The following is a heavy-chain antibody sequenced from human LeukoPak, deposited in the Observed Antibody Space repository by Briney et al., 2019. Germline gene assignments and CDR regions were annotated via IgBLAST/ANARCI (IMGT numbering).Heavy chain of an antibody. CDR3: ARTASNVLRFLEWLFETDYYYGMDV. CDR1: GYTFTSYD. D-gene: IGHD3-3*01. V-gene: IGHV1-8*01. J-gene: IGHJ6*02. Sequence: GESLKISCKGSGYTFTSYDINWVRQATGQGLEWMGWMNPNSGNTGYAQKFQGRVTMTRNTSISTAYMELSSLRSEDTAVYYCARTASNVLRFLEWLFETDYYYGMDVWGQGTTVTVSS. CDR2: MNPNSGNT.